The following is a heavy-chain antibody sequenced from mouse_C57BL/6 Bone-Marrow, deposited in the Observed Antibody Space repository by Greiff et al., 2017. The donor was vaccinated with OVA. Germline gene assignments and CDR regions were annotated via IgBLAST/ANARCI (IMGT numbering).Heavy chain of an antibody. Sequence: QVQLKESGAELARPGASVKLSCKASGYTFTSYGISWVKQRTGQGLEWIGEIYPRSGNTYYNEKFKGKATLTADKSSSTAYMELRSLTSEDSAVYFCARSDGSSYELDYWGQGTTLTVSS. CDR3: ARSDGSSYELDY. D-gene: IGHD1-1*01. V-gene: IGHV1-81*01. CDR1: GYTFTSYG. CDR2: IYPRSGNT. J-gene: IGHJ2*01.